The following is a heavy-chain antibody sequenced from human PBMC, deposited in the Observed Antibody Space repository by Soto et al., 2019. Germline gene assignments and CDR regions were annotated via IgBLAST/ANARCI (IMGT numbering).Heavy chain of an antibody. CDR3: AISRDGRTYSFTPSYGYFDL. J-gene: IGHJ2*01. CDR1: GFTSSNYA. V-gene: IGHV3-23*01. D-gene: IGHD5-18*01. Sequence: EVQLLESGGGLVEPGRSLRLSCAASGFTSSNYAMSWVRQAPGKGLEWVSSISGSGSSTYYADSVTGRFIISRDNSKSTLYLQMDSRRGEDTAVYYCAISRDGRTYSFTPSYGYFDLWGRGTLVTVSS. CDR2: ISGSGSST.